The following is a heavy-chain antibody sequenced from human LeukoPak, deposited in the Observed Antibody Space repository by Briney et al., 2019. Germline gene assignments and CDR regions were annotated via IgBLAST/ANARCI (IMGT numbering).Heavy chain of an antibody. CDR1: GGSISSNKEY. CDR2: SYDSGST. J-gene: IGHJ6*02. CDR3: ARHIDRKPYYYYYSMDV. V-gene: IGHV4-39*01. Sequence: ETLSLTCTVSGGSISSNKEYWGGNRQPPGKGLQWIVSSYDSGSTFYNPSRKSRVTISVETAKNQFCLKVRSVTAADTAVYYCARHIDRKPYYYYYSMDVWGQGAPGTVSS. D-gene: IGHD3-16*02.